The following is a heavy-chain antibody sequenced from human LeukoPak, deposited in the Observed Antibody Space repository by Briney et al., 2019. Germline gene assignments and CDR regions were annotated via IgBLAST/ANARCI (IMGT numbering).Heavy chain of an antibody. CDR3: ARASSGWYYFDY. J-gene: IGHJ4*02. CDR1: GFTFSSYW. D-gene: IGHD6-19*01. CDR2: INSDGSST. V-gene: IGHV3-74*01. Sequence: GGSLRLSCGASGFTFSSYWMHWVRQAPGKGLVWVSRINSDGSSTSYADSVKGRFTISRDNAKNTLYLQMNSLRAEDTAVYYCARASSGWYYFDYWGQGTLVTV.